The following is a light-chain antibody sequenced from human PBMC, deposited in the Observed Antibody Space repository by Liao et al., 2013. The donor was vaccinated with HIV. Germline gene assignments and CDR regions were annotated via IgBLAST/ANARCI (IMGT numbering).Light chain of an antibody. V-gene: IGLV3-21*01. J-gene: IGLJ1*01. CDR2: YDS. CDR3: QVWDSSSDHLV. CDR1: NIGSKS. Sequence: SYVLTQPPSVSVAPGKTARITCGGYNIGSKSVHWYQQKPGQAPVLVIYYDSDRPSGIPERFSGSNSGNTATLTISRVEAGDEADYYCQVWDSSSDHLVFGTGTKVTVL.